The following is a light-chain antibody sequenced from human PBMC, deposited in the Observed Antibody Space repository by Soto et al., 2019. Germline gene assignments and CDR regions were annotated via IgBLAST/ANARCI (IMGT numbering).Light chain of an antibody. CDR2: LGS. CDR3: MQALQTPPT. Sequence: DIVMTQSPLSLPVTPGEPASISCRSSQSLLHTNGNNYLDWYLQRPGQSPQLLIYLGSNRASGAXDXXSGTGSGTDFTLKISGLEAEDVGIYYCMQALQTPPTFGQGTKVEV. CDR1: QSLLHTNGNNY. V-gene: IGKV2-28*01. J-gene: IGKJ1*01.